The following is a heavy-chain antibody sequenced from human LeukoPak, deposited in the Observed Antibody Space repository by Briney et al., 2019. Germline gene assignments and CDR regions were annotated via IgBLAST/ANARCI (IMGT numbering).Heavy chain of an antibody. V-gene: IGHV3-23*01. CDR2: ITGSGGFT. J-gene: IGHJ4*02. Sequence: PGGSLRLSCAASGFTFSSYGMHGVRQAPGKGLEWVAVITGSGGFTQYADSVKGRFTISRDNSKNTVYLQMNSLRVEDTALYYCVRSLDYWGQGTLVTVSS. CDR3: VRSLDY. CDR1: GFTFSSYG.